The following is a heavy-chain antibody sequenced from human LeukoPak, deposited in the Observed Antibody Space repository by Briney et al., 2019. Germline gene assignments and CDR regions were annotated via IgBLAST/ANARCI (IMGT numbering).Heavy chain of an antibody. J-gene: IGHJ6*02. CDR3: ARTSRHYYGSGTNLTPWPAGMDV. V-gene: IGHV4-59*01. Sequence: SETLSLTCTVSGGSMSGFFWTWIRQPPGKELEWIGSIYYSGSSTKYNPSLKSRITVSVDTSKSQFFLKLNSATAADTAVYFCARTSRHYYGSGTNLTPWPAGMDVWGQGITVTVSS. D-gene: IGHD3-10*01. CDR1: GGSMSGFF. CDR2: IYYSGSST.